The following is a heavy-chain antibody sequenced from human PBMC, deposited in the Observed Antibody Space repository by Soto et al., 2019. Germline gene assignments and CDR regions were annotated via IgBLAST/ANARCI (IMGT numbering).Heavy chain of an antibody. CDR2: ISSNGGST. V-gene: IGHV3-64*01. J-gene: IGHJ4*02. Sequence: EVQLVESGGGLVQPGGSLRLSCAASGFTFSSYAMHWVRQAPGKGLEYVSAISSNGGSTYYANSVKGRFTISRDNSKNTLYVQMGSLRAEDMAVYYCAISRDGYQFDYWGQGTLVTVSS. CDR3: AISRDGYQFDY. D-gene: IGHD5-12*01. CDR1: GFTFSSYA.